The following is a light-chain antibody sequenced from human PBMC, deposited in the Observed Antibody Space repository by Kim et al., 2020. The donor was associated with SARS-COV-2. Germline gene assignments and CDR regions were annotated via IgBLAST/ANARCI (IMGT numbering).Light chain of an antibody. J-gene: IGLJ2*01. Sequence: CTLSNGFSNYKVDGYQQRPGKGPRLVMRVDTGGIVGSKGDGISDRFSVLVSGLNRYLTIKNLQEEDESDYHCGADHASGSNFIRVFGGGTQLTVL. CDR2: VDTGGIVG. CDR1: NGFSNYK. V-gene: IGLV9-49*01. CDR3: GADHASGSNFIRV.